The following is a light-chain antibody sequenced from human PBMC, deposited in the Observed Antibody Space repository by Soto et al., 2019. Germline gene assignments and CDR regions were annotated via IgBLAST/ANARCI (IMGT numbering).Light chain of an antibody. CDR2: EDN. CDR3: QSYDSSNHGV. CDR1: SGSIASNY. Sequence: NFMLTQPHSVSESPGKTVTISCTRSSGSIASNYVQWYQQRPGSSPTTVMYEDNQRPSGVPDRFSGSIDSSSNSASLTISGLKTEDEADYYCQSYDSSNHGVFGGGTKLTVL. J-gene: IGLJ2*01. V-gene: IGLV6-57*01.